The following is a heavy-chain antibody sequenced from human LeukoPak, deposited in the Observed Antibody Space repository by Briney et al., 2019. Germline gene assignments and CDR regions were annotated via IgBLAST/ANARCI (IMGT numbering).Heavy chain of an antibody. CDR3: ARGWSGWPVVWFDP. CDR1: VDSVSSNSSA. CDR2: TYYRSKRYS. D-gene: IGHD3-3*01. J-gene: IGHJ5*02. Sequence: SQTLSLTFAISVDSVSSNSSAWNWIRQSPSRGLEWLGRTYYRSKRYSDYAVSVKIRITINPNTSKNQSYLQLTSVTPEETAEYYCARGWSGWPVVWFDPWGQGTLVTVSS. V-gene: IGHV6-1*01.